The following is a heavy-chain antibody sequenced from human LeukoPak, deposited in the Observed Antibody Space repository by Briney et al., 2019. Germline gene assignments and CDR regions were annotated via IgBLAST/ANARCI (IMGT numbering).Heavy chain of an antibody. J-gene: IGHJ4*02. V-gene: IGHV4-59*12. CDR2: IYYSGST. CDR1: GGSISSYY. Sequence: PSETLSLTCTVSGGSISSYYWSWIRQPPGKGLEWIGYIYYSGSTNYNPSLKSRVTISVDTSKNQFSLKLSSVTAADTAVYYCATVNYDVLTGYYLQWGQGTLVTVSS. D-gene: IGHD3-9*01. CDR3: ATVNYDVLTGYYLQ.